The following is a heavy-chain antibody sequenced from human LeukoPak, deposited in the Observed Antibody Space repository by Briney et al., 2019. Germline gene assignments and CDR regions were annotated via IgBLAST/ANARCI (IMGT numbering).Heavy chain of an antibody. D-gene: IGHD4-11*01. CDR3: ARDLSYSNYPFH. V-gene: IGHV3-20*04. J-gene: IGHJ4*02. CDR1: GFTFDDYG. Sequence: RPGGSLRLSCAASGFTFDDYGMSWVRQAPGKVLEWVACTNWNGGSTGYAGSVKGRFTSARDNGKNSLYLQMNSLRAEDTALYYCARDLSYSNYPFHWGQGTLVTVSS. CDR2: TNWNGGST.